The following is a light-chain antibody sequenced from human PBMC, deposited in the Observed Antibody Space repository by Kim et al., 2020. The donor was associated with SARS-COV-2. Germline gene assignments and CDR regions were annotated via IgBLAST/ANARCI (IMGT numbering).Light chain of an antibody. Sequence: EIVMTQSPAALSVSPGERATLSCRASQSVSRELAWYQQKPGQAPRLLIYGASTRATGIPARFSGSGSGTEFTLTISSLQSEDFAVYYCQKYNTWPPITFGQGTRLEIK. CDR2: GAS. V-gene: IGKV3-15*01. CDR1: QSVSRE. CDR3: QKYNTWPPIT. J-gene: IGKJ5*01.